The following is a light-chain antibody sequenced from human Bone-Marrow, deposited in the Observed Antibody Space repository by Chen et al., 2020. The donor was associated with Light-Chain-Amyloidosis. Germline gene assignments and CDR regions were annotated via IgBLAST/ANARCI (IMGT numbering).Light chain of an antibody. V-gene: IGKV3-20*01. CDR2: GAS. J-gene: IGKJ2*01. Sequence: VLTPSSGTLSLSPGERATLTCSASQSVSSTYLAWYQQKPGQAPRLLIYGASSRATGIPDRFSGSGSGTDFTLTISRLEPEDFAVYYCQQYGGSPPYTFGQGTKLEIK. CDR1: QSVSSTY. CDR3: QQYGGSPPYT.